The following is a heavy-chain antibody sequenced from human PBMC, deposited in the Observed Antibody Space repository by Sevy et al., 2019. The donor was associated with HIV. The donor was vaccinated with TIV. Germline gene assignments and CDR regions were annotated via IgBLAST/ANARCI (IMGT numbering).Heavy chain of an antibody. CDR1: GYTFIDYY. CDR3: ARGSEGVGWMIDY. CDR2: INPSSGGT. Sequence: ASVKVSCKASGYTFIDYYMHWVRQAPGQGLEWMGLINPSSGGTIYAQRFQDRVTMTRDMSTSTVSMEVTSLRSEDTAVFYCARGSEGVGWMIDYWGQGTLVTVSS. D-gene: IGHD6-19*01. V-gene: IGHV1-46*01. J-gene: IGHJ4*02.